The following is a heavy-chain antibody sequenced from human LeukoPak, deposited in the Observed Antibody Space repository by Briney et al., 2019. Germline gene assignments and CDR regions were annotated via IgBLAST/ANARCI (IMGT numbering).Heavy chain of an antibody. CDR3: ARQGGSARYLDY. CDR2: INPHSGGT. Sequence: ASVKLSCTAPGYTFTEQFIRGVRQAPGQGLEWMGWINPHSGGTNYAQKFQGRVAMTSDTSIGTDYMDLSRLRSDDTAVYYCARQGGSARYLDYWGQGTLVTVSS. V-gene: IGHV1-2*02. CDR1: GYTFTEQF. J-gene: IGHJ4*02. D-gene: IGHD3-16*02.